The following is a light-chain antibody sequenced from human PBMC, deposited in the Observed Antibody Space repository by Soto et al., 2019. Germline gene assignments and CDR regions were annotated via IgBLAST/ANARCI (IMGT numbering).Light chain of an antibody. V-gene: IGKV1-5*03. Sequence: DIKMTQSPSTLSASVGARVTIHCRASQSISSWLAWYQQKPGKAPKLMIYKASSLESGVPSRFSGSGSGTEFTLTISSLQSEDFAVYYCQQYNNWPPITFGQGTRLEIK. CDR1: QSISSW. CDR3: QQYNNWPPIT. CDR2: KAS. J-gene: IGKJ5*01.